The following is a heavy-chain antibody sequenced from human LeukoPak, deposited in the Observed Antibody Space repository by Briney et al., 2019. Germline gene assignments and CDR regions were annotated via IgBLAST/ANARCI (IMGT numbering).Heavy chain of an antibody. CDR3: AREIRGQQVALAY. CDR1: RLIFITYY. D-gene: IGHD6-13*01. Sequence: PGVSLRLSCAACRLIFITYYMMWVPQAPGQGLEWVTNIKKDGSVTYYADAVKGQFTISRDNTKNLLYLHMNPPGTEDKAVYYCAREIRGQQVALAYWGQGTLVTVSS. J-gene: IGHJ4*02. V-gene: IGHV3-7*01. CDR2: IKKDGSVT.